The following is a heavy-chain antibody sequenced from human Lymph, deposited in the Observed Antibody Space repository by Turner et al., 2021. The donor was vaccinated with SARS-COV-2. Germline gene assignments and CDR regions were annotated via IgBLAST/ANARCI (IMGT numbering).Heavy chain of an antibody. J-gene: IGHJ6*02. CDR3: ARGGVDTAMVRYYYYGMDV. D-gene: IGHD5-18*01. CDR1: GGSFSGYY. Sequence: QVQLHQWGAGLLKPSETLSLTCAVYGGSFSGYYWSWIRQTPGKGLEWIGEINHSGSTNYNPSLKSRVTISVDTSKNQFSLNLSSVTAADTAVYYCARGGVDTAMVRYYYYGMDVWGQGTTVTVSS. CDR2: INHSGST. V-gene: IGHV4-34*01.